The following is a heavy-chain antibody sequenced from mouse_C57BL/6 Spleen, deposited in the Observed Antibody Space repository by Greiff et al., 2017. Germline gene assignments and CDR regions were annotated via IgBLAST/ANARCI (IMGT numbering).Heavy chain of an antibody. J-gene: IGHJ2*01. V-gene: IGHV1-15*01. CDR2: IDPETGGT. Sequence: VQLQQSGAELVRPGASVTLSCKASGYTFTDYEMHWVKQTPVHGLEWIGAIDPETGGTAYNQKFKGKAILTADKSSSTAYMELRSLTSEDSAVYYCTKSTLYYDYYYWGQGTTLTVSS. CDR1: GYTFTDYE. CDR3: TKSTLYYDYYY. D-gene: IGHD2-4*01.